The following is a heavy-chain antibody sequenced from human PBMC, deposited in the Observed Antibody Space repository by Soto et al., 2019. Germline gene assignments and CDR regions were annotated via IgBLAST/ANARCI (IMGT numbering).Heavy chain of an antibody. V-gene: IGHV3-13*04. CDR2: IGTAGDT. J-gene: IGHJ4*02. Sequence: GGSLRLSCAASGFTFSSYDMHWVRQATGKGLEWVSAIGTAGDTYYPGSVKGRFTISRENAKNSLSLQMNSLRAGDTAVYYCARGGLPYYYDSSGYHNAFDYWGQGTLVTVSS. CDR3: ARGGLPYYYDSSGYHNAFDY. CDR1: GFTFSSYD. D-gene: IGHD3-22*01.